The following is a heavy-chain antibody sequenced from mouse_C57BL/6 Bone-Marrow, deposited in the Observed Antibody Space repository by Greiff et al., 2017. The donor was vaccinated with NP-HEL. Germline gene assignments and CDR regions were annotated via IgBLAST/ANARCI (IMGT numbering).Heavy chain of an antibody. J-gene: IGHJ4*01. CDR2: IDPETGGT. CDR3: TRREWFLYYYAMDY. D-gene: IGHD2-3*01. CDR1: GYTFTDYE. V-gene: IGHV1-15*01. Sequence: QVQLQQSGAELVRPGASVTLSCKASGYTFTDYEMHWVKQTPVHGLEWIGAIDPETGGTAYNQTFKGKAILTADKSSSTAYMELRSLTSEDSAVYYCTRREWFLYYYAMDYWGQGTSVTVSS.